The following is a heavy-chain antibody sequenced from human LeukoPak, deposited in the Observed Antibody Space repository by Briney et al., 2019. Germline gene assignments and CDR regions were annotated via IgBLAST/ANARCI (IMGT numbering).Heavy chain of an antibody. D-gene: IGHD6-6*01. CDR1: GYSFTSYW. CDR3: ASHSSSSTYYYYYYMDV. V-gene: IGHV5-51*01. J-gene: IGHJ6*03. CDR2: IYPGDPDT. Sequence: LGESLKISCKGSGYSFTSYWIGWVRQMPGKGLEWMGIIYPGDPDTRYSPSFQGQVTISADKSISTAYLQWSSLKASDTAMYYCASHSSSSTYYYYYYMDVWGKGTTVTVSS.